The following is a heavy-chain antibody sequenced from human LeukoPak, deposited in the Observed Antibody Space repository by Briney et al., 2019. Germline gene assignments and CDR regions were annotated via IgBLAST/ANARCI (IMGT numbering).Heavy chain of an antibody. Sequence: PGGSLRLSCAASGFTFSSYAMHWVRQAPGKGLEWVAVISYDGSNKYYADSVKGRFTISRDNSKNTLYLQMNSLRAEDTAVYYCARVPVVAATEDYWGQGTLGTVSS. CDR3: ARVPVVAATEDY. J-gene: IGHJ4*02. V-gene: IGHV3-30-3*01. CDR2: ISYDGSNK. D-gene: IGHD2-15*01. CDR1: GFTFSSYA.